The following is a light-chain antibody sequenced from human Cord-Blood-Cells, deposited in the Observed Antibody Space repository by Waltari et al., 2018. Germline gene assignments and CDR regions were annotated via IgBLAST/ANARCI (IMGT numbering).Light chain of an antibody. J-gene: IGLJ3*02. Sequence: QSVLIQQPSASGTPAQRVTVSCSGGSSNIRSDTVNWYQQLPGTAPKPLIYRNNQRPSGVPDRFSGSKSGTSASLAIRGLQSEDEADYYCAAWDDSLNGWVFGGGTKLTVL. CDR3: AAWDDSLNGWV. CDR1: SSNIRSDT. V-gene: IGLV1-44*01. CDR2: RNN.